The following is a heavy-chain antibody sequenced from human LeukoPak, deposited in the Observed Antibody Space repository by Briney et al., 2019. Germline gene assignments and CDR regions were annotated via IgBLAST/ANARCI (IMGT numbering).Heavy chain of an antibody. D-gene: IGHD3-22*01. CDR1: GFTFSSYG. J-gene: IGHJ4*02. CDR2: ISYDGSNK. Sequence: GRSLRLSCAASGFTFSSYGMHWVRQAPGKGLEWVAVISYDGSNKYYADSVKGRFTISRDNSKNTLYLQMNSLRAEDTAVYYCAREGAYYYDSSGYYNRYYFDYWGQGTLVTVSS. V-gene: IGHV3-30*03. CDR3: AREGAYYYDSSGYYNRYYFDY.